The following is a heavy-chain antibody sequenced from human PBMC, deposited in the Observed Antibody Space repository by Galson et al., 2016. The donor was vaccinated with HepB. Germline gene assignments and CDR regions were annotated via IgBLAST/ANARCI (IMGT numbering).Heavy chain of an antibody. Sequence: SVKVSCKASGYTFTGCYLHWVRQAPGQGLQWMGWINPRTGDTNYAQTFQGRVNMTRDTSITTAYMERSRLRSDDTAVYYCARDVNWGDGVDLWGQGTTATVSS. CDR2: INPRTGDT. CDR3: ARDVNWGDGVDL. D-gene: IGHD3-16*01. V-gene: IGHV1-2*02. J-gene: IGHJ6*02. CDR1: GYTFTGCY.